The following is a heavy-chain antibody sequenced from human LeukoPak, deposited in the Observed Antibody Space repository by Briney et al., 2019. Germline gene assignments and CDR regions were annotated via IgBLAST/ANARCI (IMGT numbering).Heavy chain of an antibody. CDR3: ARLPGRDFRGAFDI. CDR1: GYTFTGYY. CDR2: INPNSGGT. D-gene: IGHD2-21*02. Sequence: ASVKVSCKASGYTFTGYYMHWVRQAPGQGLEWMGWINPNSGGTNYAQKFQGWVTMTRDTSISTAYMELSRLRSDDTAVYYCARLPGRDFRGAFDIWGQGTMVTVSS. J-gene: IGHJ3*02. V-gene: IGHV1-2*04.